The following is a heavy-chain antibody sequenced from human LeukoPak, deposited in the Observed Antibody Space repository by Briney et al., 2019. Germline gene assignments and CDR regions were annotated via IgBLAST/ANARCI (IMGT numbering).Heavy chain of an antibody. J-gene: IGHJ4*02. CDR3: ARSPPYGTTWYGRSDF. CDR1: GFTFSSYA. D-gene: IGHD6-13*01. Sequence: GGSLRLSCAASGFTFSSYAMSWVRQAPGKGLEWVANIRQDGDTKYYVDSVKGRFTISRDNAMNSLYLQMNSLRAEDTAIYYCARSPPYGTTWYGRSDFWGQGTLVTVSS. CDR2: IRQDGDTK. V-gene: IGHV3-7*03.